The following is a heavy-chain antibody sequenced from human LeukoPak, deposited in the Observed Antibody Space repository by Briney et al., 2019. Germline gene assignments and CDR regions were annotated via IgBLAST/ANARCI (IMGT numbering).Heavy chain of an antibody. D-gene: IGHD1-1*01. CDR3: TTDGWNDAFDI. J-gene: IGHJ3*02. Sequence: GGSLRLSCAASGFTFSNAWMSWVRQAPGKGREWGGRIKSKTDGGTTDYAAPVKGRFTISRDDSKNTLYLQMNSLKTEDTAVYYCTTDGWNDAFDIWGQGTMVTVSS. CDR1: GFTFSNAW. V-gene: IGHV3-15*01. CDR2: IKSKTDGGTT.